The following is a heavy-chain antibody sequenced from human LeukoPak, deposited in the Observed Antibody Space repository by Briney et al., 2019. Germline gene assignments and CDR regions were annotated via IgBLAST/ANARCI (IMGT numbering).Heavy chain of an antibody. J-gene: IGHJ1*01. V-gene: IGHV4-59*08. CDR1: GGSISSYY. CDR2: IYYSGST. D-gene: IGHD3-10*01. CDR3: ASSLSNYYGSGSYYNDLQYFQH. Sequence: SETLSLTCTVSGGSISSYYWSWIRQPPGKGLEWIGCIYYSGSTNYNPSLKSRVTISVDTSKNQFSLKLSSVTAADTAVYYCASSLSNYYGSGSYYNDLQYFQHWGQGTLVTVSS.